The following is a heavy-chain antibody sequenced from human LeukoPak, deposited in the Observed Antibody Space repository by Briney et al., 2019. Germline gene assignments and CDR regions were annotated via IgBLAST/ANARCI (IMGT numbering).Heavy chain of an antibody. CDR2: INPSGGGT. D-gene: IGHD5-12*01. Sequence: ASVKVSCKASEYTFTSYYMHWVRQAPGQGLEWMGVINPSGGGTTYAQKFQGRVIMTRDTSTSTVYMELSSLRSEDTAVYYCARRGYSGYCDCWGQGTLVTVSS. CDR3: ARRGYSGYCDC. V-gene: IGHV1-46*01. CDR1: EYTFTSYY. J-gene: IGHJ4*02.